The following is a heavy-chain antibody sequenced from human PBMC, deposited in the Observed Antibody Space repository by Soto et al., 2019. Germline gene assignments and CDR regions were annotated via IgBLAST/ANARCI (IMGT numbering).Heavy chain of an antibody. CDR2: ISHDGGKK. CDR3: AKDLGRGYSYLDV. Sequence: QVQLVESGGGVVQPGRSLRLSCAASGFTFNNHGMHWVRQAPGKGLEWVAVISHDGGKKYYVDSVKGRFTLARDNSKNTLLLQMNSLSTEDTAVYYCAKDLGRGYSYLDVWGQGTTVTVSS. CDR1: GFTFNNHG. V-gene: IGHV3-30*18. J-gene: IGHJ6*02. D-gene: IGHD5-18*01.